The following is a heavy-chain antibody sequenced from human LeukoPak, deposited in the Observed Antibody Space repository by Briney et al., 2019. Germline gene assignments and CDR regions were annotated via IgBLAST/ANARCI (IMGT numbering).Heavy chain of an antibody. CDR3: AKMAAAAVWFDP. D-gene: IGHD6-13*01. Sequence: PGGSLRLSCAASGFTFDDYAMHWVRQAPGKGLEWVSGISWNSGSIGYADSVKGRFTISRDNAKNSLYLQMNRLRAEDTALYYCAKMAAAAVWFDPWGQGTLVTVSS. CDR2: ISWNSGSI. V-gene: IGHV3-9*01. J-gene: IGHJ5*02. CDR1: GFTFDDYA.